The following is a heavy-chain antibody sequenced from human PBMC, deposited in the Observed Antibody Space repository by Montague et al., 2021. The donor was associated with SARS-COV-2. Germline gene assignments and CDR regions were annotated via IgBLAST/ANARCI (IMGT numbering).Heavy chain of an antibody. CDR3: ARVQRITIFGVVTYFDY. Sequence: TLSLTCTVSGGSISSGGYYRSWIRQHPGKGLEWIGYIYYSGSTYYNPSLKSRVTISVDTSKNQFSLKLSSVTAADTAVYYCARVQRITIFGVVTYFDYWGQGTLVTVSS. CDR2: IYYSGST. D-gene: IGHD3-3*01. CDR1: GGSISSGGYY. V-gene: IGHV4-31*03. J-gene: IGHJ4*02.